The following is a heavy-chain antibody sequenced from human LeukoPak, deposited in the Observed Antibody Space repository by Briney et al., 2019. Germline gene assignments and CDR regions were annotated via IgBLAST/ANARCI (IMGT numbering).Heavy chain of an antibody. J-gene: IGHJ6*02. CDR1: GGSISSSSYY. CDR3: ARQKAIGVEAYYYYGMDV. CDR2: IYYSGST. V-gene: IGHV4-39*01. D-gene: IGHD2-21*01. Sequence: SETLSLTCTVSGGSISSSSYYWGWIRQPPGKGLERIGSIYYSGSTYYNPSLKSRVTISVDTSKNQFSLKLSSVTAADTAVYYCARQKAIGVEAYYYYGMDVWGQGTTVTVSS.